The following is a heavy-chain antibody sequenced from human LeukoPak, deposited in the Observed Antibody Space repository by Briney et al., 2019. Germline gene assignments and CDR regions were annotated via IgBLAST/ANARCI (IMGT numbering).Heavy chain of an antibody. J-gene: IGHJ3*02. CDR1: GFTFNDYG. CDR2: INWNGGST. D-gene: IGHD2-15*01. CDR3: ARDIRWGVVDDAFDI. V-gene: IGHV3-20*04. Sequence: GGSLTLSCAASGFTFNDYGMSWVRQAPGKGLEWVYGINWNGGSTDYADSVKGRFTISRDNAKNSLYLQMNSLRAEDTALYYCARDIRWGVVDDAFDIWGQGTMVTVSS.